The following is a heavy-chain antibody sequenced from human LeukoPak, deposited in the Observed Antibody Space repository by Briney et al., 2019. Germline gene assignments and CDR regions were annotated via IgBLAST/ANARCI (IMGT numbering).Heavy chain of an antibody. J-gene: IGHJ5*01. Sequence: GASVKVSCKACGGTFSSYAISWVRQAPGQGLEWMGRIIPILGIANYAQKFQGRVTITADKSTSTAYMELSSLRSEDTAVYYCARGIAAAGTDSWGQGTLVTVSS. CDR1: GGTFSSYA. CDR2: IIPILGIA. V-gene: IGHV1-69*04. CDR3: ARGIAAAGTDS. D-gene: IGHD6-13*01.